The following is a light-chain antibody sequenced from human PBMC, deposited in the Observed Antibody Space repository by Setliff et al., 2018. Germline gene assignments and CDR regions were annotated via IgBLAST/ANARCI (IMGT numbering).Light chain of an antibody. V-gene: IGKV3-15*01. CDR1: QSVNNK. Sequence: EIVMTQSPATLSVSPGERASLSCRASQSVNNKLAWYQQRPGQAPRLLIYGASTRATGVPARSTGSGSGTEFTLTISSLQSEDFAVYYCQQYNNWPPWTFGQGTKVDIK. CDR2: GAS. CDR3: QQYNNWPPWT. J-gene: IGKJ1*01.